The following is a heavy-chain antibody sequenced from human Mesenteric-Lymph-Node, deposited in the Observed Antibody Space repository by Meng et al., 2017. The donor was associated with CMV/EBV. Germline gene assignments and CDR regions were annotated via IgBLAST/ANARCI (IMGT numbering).Heavy chain of an antibody. CDR1: GFTFSSYW. CDR3: ARGGGWAYYYYGMDV. CDR2: IKQDGSEK. D-gene: IGHD3-16*01. V-gene: IGHV3-7*01. Sequence: GGSLRLSCAASGFTFSSYWMSWVRQAPGKGLEWVANIKQDGSEKYYVDSVKGRFTISRDNAKNTLYLQMNSLRAEDTAVYYCARGGGWAYYYYGMDVWGQGTTVTVSS. J-gene: IGHJ6*02.